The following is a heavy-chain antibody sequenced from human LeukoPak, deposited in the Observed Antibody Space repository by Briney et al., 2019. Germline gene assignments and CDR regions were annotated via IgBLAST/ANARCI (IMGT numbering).Heavy chain of an antibody. J-gene: IGHJ4*02. V-gene: IGHV3-43*02. CDR2: VSGSGGTT. Sequence: GGSLRLSCAASGFTFDDYAMHWVRQAPGMGLEWVSLVSGSGGTTVYADSVRGRFTISRDNSKNSLYLQMNSLSPEDTAFYYCAKEVGGGRSYSVFDCWGQGTLVTVSS. CDR1: GFTFDDYA. CDR3: AKEVGGGRSYSVFDC. D-gene: IGHD2-15*01.